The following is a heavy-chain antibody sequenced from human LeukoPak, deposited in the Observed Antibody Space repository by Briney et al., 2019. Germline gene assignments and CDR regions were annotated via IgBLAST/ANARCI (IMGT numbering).Heavy chain of an antibody. V-gene: IGHV4-39*01. CDR1: GGSISSSVYY. CDR2: IYYSGST. Sequence: AETLSLTCTVSGGSISSSVYYWGWIRQPPEKGLEWIVSIYYSGSTYYNPSLKSRVTISVATSKSQLFLKLSSVTAADTAVYYCAGLKEFQKIFDYWGQGTLVTVSS. J-gene: IGHJ4*02. D-gene: IGHD2/OR15-2a*01. CDR3: AGLKEFQKIFDY.